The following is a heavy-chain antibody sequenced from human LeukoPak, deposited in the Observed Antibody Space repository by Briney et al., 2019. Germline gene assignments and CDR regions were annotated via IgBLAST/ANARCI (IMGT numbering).Heavy chain of an antibody. Sequence: GGSLRLSCAASGFTFGSYGMSWVRQAPGKGLEWVSFISPSGDRTSNADSVEGRFTISRDNPRDTLCLQMNSLRDEDTAGYYCAIMHGYYDGSGYWVQWGQGTLVTVSS. CDR3: AIMHGYYDGSGYWVQ. V-gene: IGHV3-23*01. J-gene: IGHJ4*02. CDR2: ISPSGDRT. D-gene: IGHD3-22*01. CDR1: GFTFGSYG.